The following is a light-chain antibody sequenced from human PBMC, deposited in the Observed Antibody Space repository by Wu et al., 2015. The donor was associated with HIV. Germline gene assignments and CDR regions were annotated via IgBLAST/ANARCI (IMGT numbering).Light chain of an antibody. J-gene: IGKJ4*01. CDR1: QGISSY. V-gene: IGKV1-9*01. Sequence: DIQLTQSPSFLSASVGDRVTITCRASQGISSYLAWYQQKPGKAPNLLIFAASTLQSGVPSRFSGSGSGTEFTLTINSLQPEDFATYYCQQYNGYPLTFGGGTKVEI. CDR3: QQYNGYPLT. CDR2: AAS.